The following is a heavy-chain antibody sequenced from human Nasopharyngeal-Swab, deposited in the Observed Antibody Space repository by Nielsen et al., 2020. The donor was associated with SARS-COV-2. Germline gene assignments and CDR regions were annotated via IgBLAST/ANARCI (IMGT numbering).Heavy chain of an antibody. D-gene: IGHD6-19*01. J-gene: IGHJ6*04. Sequence: GESLKISCATSGFTFSKAWMSWVRQAPGKGPEWVGRIKSRAAGGTIDYAAPVIGRFTVSRDDSESTLYLQMSSLKTEDTAVYYCTTYSSGWLWGKGTTVTVSS. CDR1: GFTFSKAW. V-gene: IGHV3-15*01. CDR3: TTYSSGWL. CDR2: IKSRAAGGTI.